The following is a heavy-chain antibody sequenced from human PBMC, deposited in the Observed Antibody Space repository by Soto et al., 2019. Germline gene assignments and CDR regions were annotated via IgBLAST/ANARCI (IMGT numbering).Heavy chain of an antibody. Sequence: QVQLVESGGGVVQPGRSLRLSCAASGFTFSSYAMHWVRQAPGKGLEWVAVISYDGSNKYYADSVKGRFTISRDNSKNTLYLQMNSLRAEDTAVYYCARGLRAQLRYFDWVGEESHYYGMDVWGQGTTVTVSS. CDR1: GFTFSSYA. CDR3: ARGLRAQLRYFDWVGEESHYYGMDV. CDR2: ISYDGSNK. D-gene: IGHD3-9*01. J-gene: IGHJ6*02. V-gene: IGHV3-30-3*01.